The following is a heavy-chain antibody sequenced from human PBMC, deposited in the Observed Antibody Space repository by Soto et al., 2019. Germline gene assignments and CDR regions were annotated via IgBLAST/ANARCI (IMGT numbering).Heavy chain of an antibody. CDR2: ISVSGDST. D-gene: IGHD2-21*01. CDR3: ATRHLAYCDGATCNPFDF. Sequence: GSLRLSCAASGFTFSTYAMSWVRQAPGKGLEWVSTISVSGDSTYSGDSVRGRFAVSRDNSKNTVYLQMNSLRAEDTAIYYCATRHLAYCDGATCNPFDFWGQGTLVTVSS. J-gene: IGHJ4*02. CDR1: GFTFSTYA. V-gene: IGHV3-23*01.